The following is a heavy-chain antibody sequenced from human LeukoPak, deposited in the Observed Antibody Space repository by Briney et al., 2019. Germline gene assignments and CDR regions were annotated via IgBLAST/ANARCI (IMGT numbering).Heavy chain of an antibody. CDR3: ARRFPAYCGGDCLSLNWFDL. J-gene: IGHJ5*02. V-gene: IGHV4-39*01. D-gene: IGHD2-21*02. Sequence: GSLRLSCAASGFTFSSNSMNWVRQPPGKGLEWIGSIYYSRSTYYNPALKSRVTISVDTSKNQFSLRLTSVTAADTAVYYCARRFPAYCGGDCLSLNWFDLWGQGTLVTVSA. CDR2: IYYSRST. CDR1: GFTFSSNSMN.